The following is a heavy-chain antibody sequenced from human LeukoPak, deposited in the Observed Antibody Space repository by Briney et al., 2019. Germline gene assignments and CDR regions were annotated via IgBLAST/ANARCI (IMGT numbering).Heavy chain of an antibody. Sequence: ASLKLSCKASGYTFTSYGITWVGQAPRQGVGWMGWISAYNGNTNYAQKLQRRVDMTTDTSTSTAYMELRSLRSDDTAVYYCARDRRGGSGSYRRFDYWGQGTLVTVSS. CDR1: GYTFTSYG. CDR3: ARDRRGGSGSYRRFDY. D-gene: IGHD3-10*01. CDR2: ISAYNGNT. J-gene: IGHJ4*02. V-gene: IGHV1-18*01.